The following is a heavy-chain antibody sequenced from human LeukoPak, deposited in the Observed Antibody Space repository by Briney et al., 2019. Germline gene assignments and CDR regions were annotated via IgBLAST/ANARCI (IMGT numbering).Heavy chain of an antibody. CDR2: IYYSGTS. CDR3: ARRGDILTDYAFDY. D-gene: IGHD3-9*01. V-gene: IGHV4-39*01. Sequence: SETLSLTCSVSGGSINSNSHHWDWIRQAPGKGLEWIGNIYYSGTSSYNPSLKSRVTISVDTSKNQFSLRLSSVTAADTAVYYCARRGDILTDYAFDYWGQGTLVTVSS. J-gene: IGHJ4*02. CDR1: GGSINSNSHH.